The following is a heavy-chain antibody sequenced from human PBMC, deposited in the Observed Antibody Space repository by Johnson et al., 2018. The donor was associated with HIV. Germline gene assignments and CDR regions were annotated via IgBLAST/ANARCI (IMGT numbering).Heavy chain of an antibody. Sequence: VQLVESGGGLVQPGGSLRLSCAASGFTFRNYWMNWVRQGTGKALEWVSTIGTKGDTYYAGSVKGRFIISRENAKNSLYLQMNSLRAGDTAVYFCVRGSGSYSLVKGAFDTWGQGTMVAVS. V-gene: IGHV3-13*01. CDR3: VRGSGSYSLVKGAFDT. CDR2: IGTKGDT. CDR1: GFTFRNYW. D-gene: IGHD1-26*01. J-gene: IGHJ3*02.